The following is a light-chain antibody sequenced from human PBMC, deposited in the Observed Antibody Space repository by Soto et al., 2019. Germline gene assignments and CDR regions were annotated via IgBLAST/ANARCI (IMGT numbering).Light chain of an antibody. V-gene: IGKV1-5*03. CDR3: QQYNSYSPWT. Sequence: DIQMTQSPSTLPASVEDIVTITCRASQSSNSWSAWYQQKPGKAPKLLIYKASILESGVPSRFSGSGSGTEFTLTISSLQPDDLATYYCQQYNSYSPWTFGQGTKVEIK. J-gene: IGKJ1*01. CDR1: QSSNSW. CDR2: KAS.